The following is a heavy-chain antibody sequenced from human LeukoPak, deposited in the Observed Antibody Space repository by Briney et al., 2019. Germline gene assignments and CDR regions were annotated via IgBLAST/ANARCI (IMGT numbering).Heavy chain of an antibody. CDR1: GGSFSGYY. J-gene: IGHJ5*02. CDR2: INHRGST. Sequence: SETLSLTCAVYGGSFSGYYWAWIRQPPGKGLEWIGEINHRGSTTYNPSFKSRVTIAVDTSKDQFSLKLSFVTAADTAIYYRATVALTGWTFDPWGQGTLVTVSS. CDR3: ATVALTGWTFDP. D-gene: IGHD7-27*01. V-gene: IGHV4-34*01.